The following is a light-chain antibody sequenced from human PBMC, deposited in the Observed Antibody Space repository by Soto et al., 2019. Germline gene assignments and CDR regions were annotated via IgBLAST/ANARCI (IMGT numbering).Light chain of an antibody. Sequence: DIQMTQSPSSLSASVGDRVTITCQASQDISNYVNWYQQKSGKAPKLLISHASNLETGVPSRFSGGGSGTDFTFTISSLRPEDFATYYCQQYDYLPLTFGGGTKVDIK. CDR1: QDISNY. CDR3: QQYDYLPLT. V-gene: IGKV1-33*01. J-gene: IGKJ4*01. CDR2: HAS.